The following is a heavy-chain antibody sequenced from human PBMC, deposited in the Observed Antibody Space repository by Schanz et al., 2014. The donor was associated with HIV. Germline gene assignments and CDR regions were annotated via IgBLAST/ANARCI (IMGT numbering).Heavy chain of an antibody. CDR3: ARGGYYRGVGDYYVTTFDY. Sequence: QVQLVQSGPEVKKPGASVRVSCETSGYTFSDYDINWVRQAPGQGLEWMGWVNPESGNTGMADTFLGRLSLTRFTSTGTAYMELSSLRSDDTAVYYCARGGYYRGVGDYYVTTFDYWGRGTKVTVSS. V-gene: IGHV1-8*02. CDR1: GYTFSDYD. D-gene: IGHD2-21*01. CDR2: VNPESGNT. J-gene: IGHJ3*01.